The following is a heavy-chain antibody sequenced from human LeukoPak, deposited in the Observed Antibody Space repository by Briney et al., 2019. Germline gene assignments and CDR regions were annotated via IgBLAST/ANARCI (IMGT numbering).Heavy chain of an antibody. CDR3: ARDQYYGSGSSAMDV. V-gene: IGHV1-2*04. CDR2: INPNSGGT. D-gene: IGHD3-10*01. Sequence: ARVKVSCKASGYTFTGYYMHWVRQAPGQGLEWMGWINPNSGGTNYAQKFQGWVTMTRDTSISTAYMELSRLRSDDTAVYYCARDQYYGSGSSAMDVWGKGTTVTVSS. CDR1: GYTFTGYY. J-gene: IGHJ6*04.